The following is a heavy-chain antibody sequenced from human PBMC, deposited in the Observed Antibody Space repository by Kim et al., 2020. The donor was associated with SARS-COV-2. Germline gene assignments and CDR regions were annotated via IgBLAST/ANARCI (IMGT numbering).Heavy chain of an antibody. Sequence: ASVKVSCKASGYTFTDYGFSWVRQAPGQGLEWMGWIDSDNGNTNYAQNLQGRVTMTADTSTSTAYMELMSLRSAETAMYYWVRGNEGKIEGEYWGQGTLVTVSS. CDR1: GYTFTDYG. D-gene: IGHD3-16*01. V-gene: IGHV1-18*01. J-gene: IGHJ4*02. CDR3: VRGNEGKIEGEY. CDR2: IDSDNGNT.